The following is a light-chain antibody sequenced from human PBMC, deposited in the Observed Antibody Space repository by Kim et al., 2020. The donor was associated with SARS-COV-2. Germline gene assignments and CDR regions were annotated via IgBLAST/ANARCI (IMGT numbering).Light chain of an antibody. Sequence: GQRGTISCSGSRTNIGSNYVYWYQQLPRTAPKLLIYSDDQRPSGVPDRFSGSKSGTSASLAISGLRSEDEADYYCAAWDESLTAWVFGGGTQLTVL. J-gene: IGLJ3*02. CDR1: RTNIGSNY. V-gene: IGLV1-47*02. CDR2: SDD. CDR3: AAWDESLTAWV.